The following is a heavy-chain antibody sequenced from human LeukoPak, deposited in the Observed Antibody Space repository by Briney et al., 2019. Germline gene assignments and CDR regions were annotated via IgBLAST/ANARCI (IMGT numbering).Heavy chain of an antibody. J-gene: IGHJ4*02. V-gene: IGHV3-30*04. Sequence: PGRSLRLSCAASGFTFSSYAMHWVRQAPGKGLEWVAVISYDGSNKYYADSVKGRFTISRDNSKNTLHLQMNSLRAEDTAVYYCAREGRVVVVAATTPFDYWGQGTLVTVSS. D-gene: IGHD2-15*01. CDR2: ISYDGSNK. CDR3: AREGRVVVVAATTPFDY. CDR1: GFTFSSYA.